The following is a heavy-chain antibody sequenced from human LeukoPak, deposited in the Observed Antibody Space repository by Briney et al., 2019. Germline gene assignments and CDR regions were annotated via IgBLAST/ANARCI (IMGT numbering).Heavy chain of an antibody. Sequence: GGSLRLSCAASVFTSSSYWMHWVRQAPGKGLVRVSRINTVGSSTSYADSVKGRFTIARDNGKNTLYLQMNSLRDEDTAVYYCARDTVTNNWFDPWGQGTLVTVSS. CDR1: VFTSSSYW. CDR3: ARDTVTNNWFDP. CDR2: INTVGSST. V-gene: IGHV3-74*01. D-gene: IGHD4-11*01. J-gene: IGHJ5*02.